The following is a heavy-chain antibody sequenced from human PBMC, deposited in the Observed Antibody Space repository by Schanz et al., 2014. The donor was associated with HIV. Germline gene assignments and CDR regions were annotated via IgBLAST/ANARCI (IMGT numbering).Heavy chain of an antibody. J-gene: IGHJ4*02. CDR1: GFTFRSYA. CDR3: AKVVRFAMVTAPYYFDS. D-gene: IGHD2-15*01. V-gene: IGHV3-23*01. Sequence: EVQLLESGGGLVQPGGSLRLTCAASGFTFRSYAMTWVRQAPGKGQDWVSGITGSGVSTYYADSVKGRFTISRDNSKNTLYLQMNSLRAEDTAVYYCAKVVRFAMVTAPYYFDSWGQGTLVTVSS. CDR2: ITGSGVST.